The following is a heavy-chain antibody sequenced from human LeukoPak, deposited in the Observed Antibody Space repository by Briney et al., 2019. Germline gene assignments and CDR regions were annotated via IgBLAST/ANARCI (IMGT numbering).Heavy chain of an antibody. V-gene: IGHV1-69*05. D-gene: IGHD3-22*01. CDR2: IIPIFGTA. Sequence: GASVKVSCKASGGTFSSYAISWVRQAPGQGLEWMGGIIPIFGTANYAQKFQGRVTITTDESTSTAYMELSSLRSEDTAVYYCAMGGDGYYYDSSGGDYFDYWGQGTLVTVSS. CDR3: AMGGDGYYYDSSGGDYFDY. J-gene: IGHJ4*02. CDR1: GGTFSSYA.